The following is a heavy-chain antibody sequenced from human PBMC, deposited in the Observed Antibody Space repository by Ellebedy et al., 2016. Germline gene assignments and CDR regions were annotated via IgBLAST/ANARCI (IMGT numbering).Heavy chain of an antibody. D-gene: IGHD1-26*01. Sequence: SETLSLTCTVSGGSISSYYWSWIRQPPGKGLEWIGYIYYSGSTNYNPSLKSRVTISVDTSKNQFSLKLSSVTAADTAVYYCARNRPYGVGATVVSAFDIWGQGTMVTVSS. J-gene: IGHJ3*02. CDR3: ARNRPYGVGATVVSAFDI. CDR2: IYYSGST. V-gene: IGHV4-59*08. CDR1: GGSISSYY.